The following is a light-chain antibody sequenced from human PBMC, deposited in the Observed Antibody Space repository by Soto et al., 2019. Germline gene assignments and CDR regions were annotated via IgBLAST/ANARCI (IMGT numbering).Light chain of an antibody. J-gene: IGKJ5*01. Sequence: PGERATLSCSASQSVSSSYFAWYQQKPGQTPRLLIFGATSRATGVPDRISGSESGTDFTLTISRLEPEDFAVYYCQQYGSLPTFGQGTRLEIK. CDR2: GAT. CDR3: QQYGSLPT. V-gene: IGKV3-20*01. CDR1: QSVSSSY.